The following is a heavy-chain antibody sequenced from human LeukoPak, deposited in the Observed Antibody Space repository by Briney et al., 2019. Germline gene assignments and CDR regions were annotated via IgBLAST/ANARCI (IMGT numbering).Heavy chain of an antibody. CDR1: GFTFSSYW. CDR3: ARSITMFRGLTDY. V-gene: IGHV3-7*01. CDR2: IKQDGSER. D-gene: IGHD3-10*01. Sequence: GGSLRLSCAASGFTFSSYWMSWVRQAPGKGLEWVATIKQDGSERYYVDSVKGRFTISRDNAKNSLYLQMNSLRAEDTAVYFCARSITMFRGLTDYWGQGTLVTVSS. J-gene: IGHJ4*02.